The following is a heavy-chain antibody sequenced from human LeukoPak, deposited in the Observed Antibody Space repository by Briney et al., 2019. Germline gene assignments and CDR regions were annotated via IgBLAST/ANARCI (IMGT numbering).Heavy chain of an antibody. J-gene: IGHJ3*02. V-gene: IGHV4-59*08. CDR1: GGSISGDH. Sequence: SETLSLTCTVSGGSISGDHWNWIRQPPGKGLEWIGYIYYSGNTNYNPSLKSRVTISVDTSKNQFSLKLSSATAADTAVYYCARRNDLDIWGQGTMVTVSS. CDR3: ARRNDLDI. CDR2: IYYSGNT.